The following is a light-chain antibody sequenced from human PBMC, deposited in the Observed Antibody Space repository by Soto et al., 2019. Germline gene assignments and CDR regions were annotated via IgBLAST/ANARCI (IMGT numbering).Light chain of an antibody. CDR1: QSISSW. Sequence: DIQMTQSPSTLSXSXXXXXTIXXXASQSISSWLAWYQQKPGKAPKLLIYDASSLESGVPSRFSGSGSGTEFTLTISSLQPDDFATYYCQQNNSYLWTFGQGTKVDIK. CDR3: QQNNSYLWT. V-gene: IGKV1-5*01. CDR2: DAS. J-gene: IGKJ1*01.